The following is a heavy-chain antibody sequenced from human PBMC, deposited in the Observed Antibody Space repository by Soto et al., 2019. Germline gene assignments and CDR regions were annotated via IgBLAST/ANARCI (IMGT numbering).Heavy chain of an antibody. J-gene: IGHJ4*02. Sequence: QVQLQQWGAGLLKPSETLSLTCAVYGGSFSGYYWSWIRPPPGKGLEWIGEINHRGSTNYNPSLKSRVTISVDTSKNQFSLKLSSVTAADTAVYYCAREGGWSSSKAFDYWGQGTLVTVSS. CDR1: GGSFSGYY. CDR3: AREGGWSSSKAFDY. D-gene: IGHD6-6*01. V-gene: IGHV4-34*01. CDR2: INHRGST.